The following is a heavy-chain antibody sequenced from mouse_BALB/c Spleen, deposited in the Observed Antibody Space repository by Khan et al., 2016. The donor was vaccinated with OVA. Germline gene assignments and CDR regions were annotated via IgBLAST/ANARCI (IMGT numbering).Heavy chain of an antibody. J-gene: IGHJ2*01. CDR3: ATSYFYGYYFDY. CDR2: ISGDSYTL. V-gene: IGHV5-17*02. D-gene: IGHD1-1*01. Sequence: EVQLVESGGGLVQPGGSRKLSCAASGFTFSSYGMHWVRQAPEKGLEWVAYISGDSYTLYSADPVTGRFTISRNNPKNTLFLQMTSLMSEDTARYYCATSYFYGYYFDYWGPGTTLTVSS. CDR1: GFTFSSYG.